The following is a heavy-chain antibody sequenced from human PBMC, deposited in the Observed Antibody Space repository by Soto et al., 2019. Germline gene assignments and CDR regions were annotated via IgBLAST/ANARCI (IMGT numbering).Heavy chain of an antibody. J-gene: IGHJ4*02. Sequence: SVKVSCKASGGTFSSYAISWVRQAPGQGLEWMGGIIPIFGTANYAQKFQGRVTITADESTSTAYMELSSLRSEDTAVYYCARGYSYGYAILDYWGQGTLVTVSS. V-gene: IGHV1-69*13. CDR2: IIPIFGTA. CDR3: ARGYSYGYAILDY. CDR1: GGTFSSYA. D-gene: IGHD5-18*01.